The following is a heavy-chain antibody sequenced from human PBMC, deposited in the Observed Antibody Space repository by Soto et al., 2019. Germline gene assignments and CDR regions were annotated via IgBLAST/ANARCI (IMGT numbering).Heavy chain of an antibody. D-gene: IGHD4-17*01. CDR1: GGSISSGGYY. V-gene: IGHV4-31*03. Sequence: SETLSLTCTVSGGSISSGGYYWSWIRQHPGKGLEWIGYIYYSGSTYYNPSLKSRVTISVDTSKNQFSLKLSSVTAADTAVYYCARADYGDYVDGLDYRGKGTLVTDSS. J-gene: IGHJ4*02. CDR3: ARADYGDYVDGLDY. CDR2: IYYSGST.